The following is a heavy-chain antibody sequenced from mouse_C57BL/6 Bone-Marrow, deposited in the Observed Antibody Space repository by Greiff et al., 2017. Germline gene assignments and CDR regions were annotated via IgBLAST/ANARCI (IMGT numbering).Heavy chain of an antibody. Sequence: VQLQQSGAELARPGASVKLSCKASGYTFTSYGISWVKQRTGQGLEWIGEIYPRSGNTYYNEKFEGKATLTADKSSSTAYMELRSLTSEASAVYFGARRDYYGSRGNYWGQGTTLTVSS. V-gene: IGHV1-81*01. D-gene: IGHD1-1*01. J-gene: IGHJ2*01. CDR2: IYPRSGNT. CDR3: ARRDYYGSRGNY. CDR1: GYTFTSYG.